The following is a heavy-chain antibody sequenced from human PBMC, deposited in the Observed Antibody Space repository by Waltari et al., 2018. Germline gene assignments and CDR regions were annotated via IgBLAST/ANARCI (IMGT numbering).Heavy chain of an antibody. Sequence: QITLKESGHTLVKPTQTLTLTCTSSGFSLPTSGMAVGWIRQPPGKALEWLALIFWDNDIRYSPSLRSRLTITKDTSRNQMVLTVSNMDPVDTGTYYCAHGLWSGTFSLDYWGQGTLVTVSS. CDR2: IFWDNDI. CDR1: GFSLPTSGMA. D-gene: IGHD3-3*01. CDR3: AHGLWSGTFSLDY. J-gene: IGHJ4*02. V-gene: IGHV2-5*02.